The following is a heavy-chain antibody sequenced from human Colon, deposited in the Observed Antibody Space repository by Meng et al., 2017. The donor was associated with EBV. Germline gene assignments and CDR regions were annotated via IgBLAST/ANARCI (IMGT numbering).Heavy chain of an antibody. Sequence: VQQQQWGAGLLRPSETSSPPCAVNGGSLSCAYWKWIRQPPGKGLEWIGEISHGGSPSYNPSLKSRVTISIDTSKNQLSLMLSSVTAADTAVYYCARRPTGIDYWGQGTLVTISS. V-gene: IGHV4-34*01. CDR3: ARRPTGIDY. CDR1: GGSLSCAY. J-gene: IGHJ4*02. D-gene: IGHD2-8*02. CDR2: ISHGGSP.